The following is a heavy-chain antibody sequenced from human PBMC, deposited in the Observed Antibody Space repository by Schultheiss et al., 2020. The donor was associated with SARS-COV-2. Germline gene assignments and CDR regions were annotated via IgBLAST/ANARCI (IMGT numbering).Heavy chain of an antibody. J-gene: IGHJ3*02. CDR3: ASTGRDYGDAFDI. CDR2: IWYDGSKK. CDR1: GFTFSSYA. Sequence: GESLKISCAASGFTFSSYAMSWVRQAPGKGLEWVAVIWYDGSKKYYVDSVKGRFTISRDNSKNTLFLQMNSLRAEDTAVYYCASTGRDYGDAFDIWGQGTMVTVSS. D-gene: IGHD4-17*01. V-gene: IGHV3-33*08.